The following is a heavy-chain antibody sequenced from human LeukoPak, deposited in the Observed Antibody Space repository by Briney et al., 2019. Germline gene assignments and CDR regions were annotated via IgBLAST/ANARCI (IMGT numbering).Heavy chain of an antibody. CDR1: GGSISSYY. CDR2: IYYRGST. Sequence: SETLSLTCTVSGGSISSYYWSWIRQPPGKGLEWIGYIYYRGSTNYNPSLKSRVTISVDTSKNQFSLKLSSVTAADTAVYYCARDANALDYWGQETLVTVSS. J-gene: IGHJ4*02. V-gene: IGHV4-59*01. CDR3: ARDANALDY. D-gene: IGHD1-1*01.